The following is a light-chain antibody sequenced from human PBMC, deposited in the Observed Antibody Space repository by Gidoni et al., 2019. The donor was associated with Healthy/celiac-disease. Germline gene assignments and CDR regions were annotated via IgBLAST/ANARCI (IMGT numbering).Light chain of an antibody. CDR2: DDS. V-gene: IGLV3-21*02. CDR3: QVWDSSSDHAV. Sequence: SYVLTQPPSVSVAPGQTARITCGGNNIGSKRVHWYQQKPGQAPVLVVYDDSDRPSGIPERFSGPNSGNTAPLTIRRAEAGDEPDYYFQVWDSSSDHAVFGGGTKLTAX. J-gene: IGLJ2*01. CDR1: NIGSKR.